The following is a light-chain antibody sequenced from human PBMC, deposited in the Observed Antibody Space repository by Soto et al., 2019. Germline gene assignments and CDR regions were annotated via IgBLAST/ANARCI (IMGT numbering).Light chain of an antibody. CDR1: QYINTR. CDR2: AAS. J-gene: IGKJ1*01. CDR3: HQRQSWPRT. V-gene: IGKV3-11*01. Sequence: EIVLTQSPATLSSFLGARVPLSCRASQYINTRLAWYQHRPGQAPRLLIYAASSRAAGIPDRFSASGSGTDFTLTISDVQPEDFALYYCHQRQSWPRTFGQGTKVDI.